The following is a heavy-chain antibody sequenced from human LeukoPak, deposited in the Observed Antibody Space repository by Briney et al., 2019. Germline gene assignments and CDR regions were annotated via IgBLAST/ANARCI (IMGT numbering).Heavy chain of an antibody. D-gene: IGHD2-21*02. V-gene: IGHV3-13*01. CDR2: ISAAGDT. CDR3: VALGDRIY. Sequence: GGSLRLSCAASGFTFSSYDMHWVRQATGKGLEWVSAISAAGDTYYLDSVKGRFTISKENAKNSLYLQMNSLRAGDTAVYYCVALGDRIYWGQGTLVTVSS. J-gene: IGHJ4*02. CDR1: GFTFSSYD.